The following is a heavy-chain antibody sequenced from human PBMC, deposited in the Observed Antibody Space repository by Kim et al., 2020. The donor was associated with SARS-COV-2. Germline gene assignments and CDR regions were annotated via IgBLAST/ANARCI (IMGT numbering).Heavy chain of an antibody. J-gene: IGHJ4*02. Sequence: GNPGYAQQFQGRVTMTRNTSISTAYMELSSLRSEDTAVYYCARGSGWYDYWGQGTLVTVSS. D-gene: IGHD6-19*01. V-gene: IGHV1-8*01. CDR2: GNP. CDR3: ARGSGWYDY.